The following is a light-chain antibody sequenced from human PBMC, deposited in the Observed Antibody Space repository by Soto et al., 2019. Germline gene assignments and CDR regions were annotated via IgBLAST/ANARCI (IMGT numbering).Light chain of an antibody. CDR2: DTT. V-gene: IGLV7-46*01. CDR3: LLSYNGPYV. Sequence: QTVVTQEPSLTVSPGGTVTLTCGSSTGAVTNGHYPYWFQQKPGQAPRTLIYDTTYRHSWTPARFSGSLLGGKAALTLSGAQPEDEAEYYCLLSYNGPYVFGTGTKLTVL. CDR1: TGAVTNGHY. J-gene: IGLJ1*01.